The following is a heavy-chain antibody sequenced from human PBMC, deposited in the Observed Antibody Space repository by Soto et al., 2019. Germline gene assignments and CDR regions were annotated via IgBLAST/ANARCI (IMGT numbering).Heavy chain of an antibody. CDR1: GASISRGAYY. J-gene: IGHJ4*02. CDR3: ARDGTGSYGGLDY. V-gene: IGHV4-31*03. CDR2: IYHSGST. Sequence: QVQLQESGPGLVKPSQTLSLSCTVSGASISRGAYYWSWIRQLPGQGLEWIGHIYHSGSTKYNPSLKSRIIISLNTSNNQLSLKLSSVTAADTAVYYCARDGTGSYGGLDYSGPGTLVSVSS. D-gene: IGHD3-10*01.